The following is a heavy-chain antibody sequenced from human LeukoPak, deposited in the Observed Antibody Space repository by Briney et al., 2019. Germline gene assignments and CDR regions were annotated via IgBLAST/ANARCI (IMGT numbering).Heavy chain of an antibody. D-gene: IGHD1-1*01. CDR1: GGSISSYY. CDR3: ARGTAFLGPDY. J-gene: IGHJ4*02. CDR2: IYYSGST. Sequence: SETLSLTCTVSGGSISSYYWSWIRQPPGKGLEWIGYIYYSGSTNYNPSLKSRVTISVDASKNQFSLKLSSVTAADTAVYYCARGTAFLGPDYWGQGTLVTVSS. V-gene: IGHV4-59*08.